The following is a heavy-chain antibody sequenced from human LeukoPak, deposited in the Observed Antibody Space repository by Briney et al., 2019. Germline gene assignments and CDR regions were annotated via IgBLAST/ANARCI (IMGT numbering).Heavy chain of an antibody. CDR2: IYYSGST. V-gene: IGHV4-59*01. CDR3: ARGGTVVNGFDY. CDR1: GGSISGYC. D-gene: IGHD4-23*01. J-gene: IGHJ4*02. Sequence: SETLSLTCTVSGGSISGYCWSWIRQSPGKGLEWSGYIYYSGSTNYNPSLKSRVTISVDTSKNQFSLKLSSVTAADTAVYYCARGGTVVNGFDYWGQGTLVTVSS.